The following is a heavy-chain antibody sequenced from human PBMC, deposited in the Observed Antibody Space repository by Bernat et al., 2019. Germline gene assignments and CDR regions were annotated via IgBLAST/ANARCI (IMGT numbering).Heavy chain of an antibody. CDR1: GGSISSYY. CDR2: IYYSGST. CDR3: ARVRRTYYYYYMDV. V-gene: IGHV4-59*01. Sequence: QVQLQESGPGLVKPSETLSLTCTVSGGSISSYYWSWIRQPPGKGLEWIEYIYYSGSTNYNPSLKSRVTISVDTSKNQFSLKLSSVTAADTAVYYCARVRRTYYYYYMDVWGKGTTVTVSS. J-gene: IGHJ6*03.